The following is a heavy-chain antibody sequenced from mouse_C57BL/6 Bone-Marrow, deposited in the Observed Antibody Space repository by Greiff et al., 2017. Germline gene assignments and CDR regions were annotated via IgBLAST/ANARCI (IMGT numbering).Heavy chain of an antibody. V-gene: IGHV1-80*01. CDR2: IYPGDGDT. D-gene: IGHD4-1*01. CDR1: GYTFTDYY. J-gene: IGHJ2*01. Sequence: QVQLQQSGPVLVKPGASVKMSCKASGYTFTDYYMNWVKQSHGKSLEWIGQIYPGDGDTNYNGKFKGKATLTADKSSSTAYMQLSSLTSEDSAVYFCARDWDYFDYWGQGTTLTVSS. CDR3: ARDWDYFDY.